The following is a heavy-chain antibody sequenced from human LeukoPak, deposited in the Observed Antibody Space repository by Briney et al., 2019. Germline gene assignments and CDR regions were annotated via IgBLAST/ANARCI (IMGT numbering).Heavy chain of an antibody. CDR1: GGSFSGYY. Sequence: SETLSHTCAVYGGSFSGYYWSWIRQPPGKGLEWIGEINHSGSTNYNPSLKSRVTISVDTSKNQFSLKLSSVTAADTAVYYCARHAISSSSEFDYWGQGTLVTVSS. D-gene: IGHD6-6*01. J-gene: IGHJ4*02. CDR3: ARHAISSSSEFDY. V-gene: IGHV4-34*01. CDR2: INHSGST.